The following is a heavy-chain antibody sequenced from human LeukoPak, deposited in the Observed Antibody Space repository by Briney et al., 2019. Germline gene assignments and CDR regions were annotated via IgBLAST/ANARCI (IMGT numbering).Heavy chain of an antibody. CDR3: AKDLFDIDRYSYGMDV. D-gene: IGHD2-15*01. J-gene: IGHJ6*02. Sequence: GGSLRLSSAASGFTFSSYGMHWVRQAPGKGLEWVAVISYDGSNKYYADSVKGRFTISRDNSKNTLYLQMNSLRAEDTAVYYCAKDLFDIDRYSYGMDVWGQGTTVTVSS. CDR1: GFTFSSYG. V-gene: IGHV3-30*18. CDR2: ISYDGSNK.